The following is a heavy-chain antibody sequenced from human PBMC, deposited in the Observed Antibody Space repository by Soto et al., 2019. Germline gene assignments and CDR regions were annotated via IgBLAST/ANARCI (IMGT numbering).Heavy chain of an antibody. Sequence: ASVKVSCKASGCTFTSYDINWVRQATGQGLEWMGWMNPNSGNTGYAQKFQGRVTMTRNTSISTAYMELSSLRSEDTAVYYCARVYFWSGYSYENWFDPWGQGTLVTVSS. D-gene: IGHD3-3*01. CDR1: GCTFTSYD. CDR3: ARVYFWSGYSYENWFDP. J-gene: IGHJ5*02. V-gene: IGHV1-8*01. CDR2: MNPNSGNT.